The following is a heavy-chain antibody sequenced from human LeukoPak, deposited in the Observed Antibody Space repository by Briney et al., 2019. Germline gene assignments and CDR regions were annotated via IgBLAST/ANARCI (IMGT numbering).Heavy chain of an antibody. D-gene: IGHD3-10*01. Sequence: SGGSLRLSCAASGFTSSSYWMSWVRQAPGKGLEWVANIKQDGSEKYYVDSVKGRFTISRDNAKSSLSLQMNSLRAEDTAVYYCASRGLTRYYFPFWGQGTLVTVSS. CDR1: GFTSSSYW. J-gene: IGHJ4*02. CDR3: ASRGLTRYYFPF. V-gene: IGHV3-7*01. CDR2: IKQDGSEK.